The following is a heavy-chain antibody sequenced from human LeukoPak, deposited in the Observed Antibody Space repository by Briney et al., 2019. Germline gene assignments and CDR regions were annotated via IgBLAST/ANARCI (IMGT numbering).Heavy chain of an antibody. CDR2: IKTDGRTT. CDR1: GMTFSNHW. Sequence: GGSLRLSCATSGMTFSNHWMHWVRQVPGKGLVWVSLIKTDGRTTIYADSVKGRFTISRDNGKSTLYLQMNSLRAEDTAIYYCTTGPSYGYEWWGQGTVVTVSS. V-gene: IGHV3-74*01. D-gene: IGHD3-16*01. J-gene: IGHJ4*02. CDR3: TTGPSYGYEW.